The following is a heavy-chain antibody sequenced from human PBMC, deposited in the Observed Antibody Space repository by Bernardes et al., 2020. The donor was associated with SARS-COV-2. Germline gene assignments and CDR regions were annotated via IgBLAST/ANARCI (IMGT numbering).Heavy chain of an antibody. CDR3: ARTFYYDRGGDSLFDY. V-gene: IGHV1-2*02. CDR2: ISPKSGAT. Sequence: ASVKVSCTASGYTFSDYYTHWLRQAPGQGLEWMGWISPKSGATNLAQKFQGRVTMTRDTSISTDYMELSRLRSDDTAVYYCARTFYYDRGGDSLFDYWGQGTPVTGSS. J-gene: IGHJ4*02. CDR1: GYTFSDYY. D-gene: IGHD2-21*01.